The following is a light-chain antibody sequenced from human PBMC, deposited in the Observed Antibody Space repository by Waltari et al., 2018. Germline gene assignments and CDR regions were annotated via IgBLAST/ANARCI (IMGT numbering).Light chain of an antibody. CDR2: EVN. Sequence: QSALTQPASVSGSPGQSITVSCPGTSSDVGSSNLVSWFQQYPDKAPKLIIFEVNKRPSGVSNRFSGSKSGNTASLTISGLQAGDEADYYCCSYAGSGIYVFGTGAKVTVL. J-gene: IGLJ1*01. CDR3: CSYAGSGIYV. CDR1: SSDVGSSNL. V-gene: IGLV2-23*02.